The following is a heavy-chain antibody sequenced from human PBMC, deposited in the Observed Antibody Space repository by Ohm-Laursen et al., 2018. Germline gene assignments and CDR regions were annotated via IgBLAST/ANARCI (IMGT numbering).Heavy chain of an antibody. D-gene: IGHD4-17*01. J-gene: IGHJ4*02. Sequence: SLRLSCAASGFTFSNFGMDWVRQAPDKGLEWVASISYDGRNKFYADSVKGRFTISRDNFKNILYLQMNSLRVEDTAVYYCAKFMTTVTTDNRDPFDYWGQGTLVTVSS. CDR1: GFTFSNFG. CDR3: AKFMTTVTTDNRDPFDY. V-gene: IGHV3-33*05. CDR2: ISYDGRNK.